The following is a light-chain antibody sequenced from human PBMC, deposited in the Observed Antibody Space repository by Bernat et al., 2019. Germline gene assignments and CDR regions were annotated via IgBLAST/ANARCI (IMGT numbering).Light chain of an antibody. J-gene: IGLJ7*01. V-gene: IGLV2-23*01. Sequence: QSALTQPASVSGSPGQSITISCTGTSSDVGSYNIVSWYQKHPVKAPKLIIYEGSKRPSGVSNRFSGSKSGNTAYLTISGLQAEDEADYYCCSYAESRTFAVFGEGTQLTVL. CDR1: SSDVGSYNI. CDR2: EGS. CDR3: CSYAESRTFAV.